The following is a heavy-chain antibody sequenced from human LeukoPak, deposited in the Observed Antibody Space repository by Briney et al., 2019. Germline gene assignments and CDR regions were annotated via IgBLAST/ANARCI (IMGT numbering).Heavy chain of an antibody. J-gene: IGHJ4*02. V-gene: IGHV1-69*04. Sequence: SVKVSCKASGGTFSSYAISWVRQAPGQGLEWMGRIIPILGIANYAQKFQGRVTITADKSTSTAYMELSSLRSEDTAVYYCARTAVAGSHSTYYFDYWGQGTLVTVSS. CDR3: ARTAVAGSHSTYYFDY. CDR2: IIPILGIA. D-gene: IGHD6-19*01. CDR1: GGTFSSYA.